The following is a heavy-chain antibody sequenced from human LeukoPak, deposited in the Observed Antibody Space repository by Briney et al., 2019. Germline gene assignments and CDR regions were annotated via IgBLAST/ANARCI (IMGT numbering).Heavy chain of an antibody. CDR1: GGSINSSSYS. Sequence: SETLSLTCTVSGGSINSSSYSWGWIRQPPGKGLEWIGSIYYSGSTYYNPSLKSRVAISVDTSKNQFSLKLSSVTAADTAMYYCARHLTYTVVTCFMCYFDYWGQGTLVTVSS. D-gene: IGHD2-15*01. V-gene: IGHV4-39*01. J-gene: IGHJ4*02. CDR2: IYYSGST. CDR3: ARHLTYTVVTCFMCYFDY.